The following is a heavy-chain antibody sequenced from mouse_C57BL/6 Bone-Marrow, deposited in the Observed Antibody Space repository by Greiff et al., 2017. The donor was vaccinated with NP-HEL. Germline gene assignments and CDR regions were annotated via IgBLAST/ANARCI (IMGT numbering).Heavy chain of an antibody. CDR3: ARRGTVVATLYYYAMDY. V-gene: IGHV1-81*01. D-gene: IGHD1-1*01. Sequence: QVQLQQSGAELARPGASVKLSCKASGYTFTSYGISWVKQRTGQGLEWIGEIYPRSGNTYYNEKFKGKATLTADKSSSTAYMELRSLTSEDSAVYFCARRGTVVATLYYYAMDYWGQGTSVTVSS. CDR2: IYPRSGNT. J-gene: IGHJ4*01. CDR1: GYTFTSYG.